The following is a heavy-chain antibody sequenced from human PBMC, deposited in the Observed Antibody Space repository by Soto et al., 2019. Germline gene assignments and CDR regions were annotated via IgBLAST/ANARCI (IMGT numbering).Heavy chain of an antibody. CDR1: GYTFTTYW. J-gene: IGHJ4*02. D-gene: IGHD2-21*01. CDR2: IYPGDSDT. V-gene: IGHV5-51*01. Sequence: GESLKISCKGSGYTFTTYWIGWVRQMPGKGLEWMGIIYPGDSDTTYSPSFQGQVTISADKSISTAYLQWSSLKASDPAMYYWAKQSPHETCGYTPYYFASWAKETLVPVSS. CDR3: AKQSPHETCGYTPYYFAS.